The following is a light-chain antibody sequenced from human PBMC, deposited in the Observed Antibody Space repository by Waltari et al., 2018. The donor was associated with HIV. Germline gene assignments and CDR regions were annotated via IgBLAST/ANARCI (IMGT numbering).Light chain of an antibody. J-gene: IGLJ2*01. CDR1: SNNVGNQG. Sequence: QAGLTQPPSVSKGLRQTATLTCTGNSNNVGNQGAAWLQQHQGHPPKLLSYSNNNRPSGISERFSASRSGNTASLTITGLQPEDEADYYCSAWDSSRSAVVFGGGTKLTVL. CDR2: SNN. CDR3: SAWDSSRSAVV. V-gene: IGLV10-54*04.